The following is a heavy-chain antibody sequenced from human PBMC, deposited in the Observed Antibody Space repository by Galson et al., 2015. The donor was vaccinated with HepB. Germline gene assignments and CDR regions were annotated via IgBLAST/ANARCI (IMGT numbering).Heavy chain of an antibody. CDR1: GGTFSSYA. J-gene: IGHJ6*02. V-gene: IGHV1-69*10. CDR2: IIAMLGTA. D-gene: IGHD2-2*01. Sequence: SVKVSCKVPGGTFSSYAINWVRQAPGQGLEWVGGIIAMLGTADYTQKLQGRVTITADKSTSTAYMELSSLRSDDTAVYYCAGEILGGLVVPGAALTYFGMDVWGQGTTFTVSS. CDR3: AGEILGGLVVPGAALTYFGMDV.